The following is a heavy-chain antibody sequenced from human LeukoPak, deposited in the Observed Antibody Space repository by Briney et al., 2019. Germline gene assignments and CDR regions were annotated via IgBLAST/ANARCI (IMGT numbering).Heavy chain of an antibody. D-gene: IGHD6-13*01. CDR2: IYYSGST. CDR1: GGSIRSYY. Sequence: PSETLSLTCTVPGGSIRSYYWSWIRQPPGKGLEWIAYIYYSGSTNYNPSLKSRVTISVDTSKNQFSLKLSSVTAADTAVYYCARVYYSNSYDYWYFDLWGRGTLVTVSS. J-gene: IGHJ2*01. CDR3: ARVYYSNSYDYWYFDL. V-gene: IGHV4-59*01.